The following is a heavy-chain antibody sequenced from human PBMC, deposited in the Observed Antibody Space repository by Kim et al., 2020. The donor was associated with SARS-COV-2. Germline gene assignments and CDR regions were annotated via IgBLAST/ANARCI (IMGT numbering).Heavy chain of an antibody. Sequence: ASVKVSCKASGYTFTSYDINWVRQATGQGLEWMGWMNPNSGNTGYAQKFQGRVTMTRNTSISTAYMELSSLRSEDTAVYYCARGCTNGVCLPWYYYYMDVWGKGTTVTVSS. CDR3: ARGCTNGVCLPWYYYYMDV. J-gene: IGHJ6*03. CDR1: GYTFTSYD. CDR2: MNPNSGNT. D-gene: IGHD2-8*01. V-gene: IGHV1-8*01.